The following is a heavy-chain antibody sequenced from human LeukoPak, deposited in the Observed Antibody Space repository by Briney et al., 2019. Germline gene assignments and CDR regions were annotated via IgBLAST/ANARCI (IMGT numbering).Heavy chain of an antibody. Sequence: GSLKLSCAVSGFTFNNYWMGWVRQAPGKGLEWVANIKQDGSEKYYVDSVKGRFTISRDNAKNSVYLQMNSLRAEDTAIYYCARDLSFGQDVLDYWGQGTLVTVSS. CDR1: GFTFNNYW. CDR2: IKQDGSEK. J-gene: IGHJ4*02. CDR3: ARDLSFGQDVLDY. V-gene: IGHV3-7*01. D-gene: IGHD3-16*01.